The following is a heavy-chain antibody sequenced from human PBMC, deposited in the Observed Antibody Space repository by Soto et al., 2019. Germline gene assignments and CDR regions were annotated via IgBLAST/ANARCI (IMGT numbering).Heavy chain of an antibody. Sequence: PGGSLRLSCAASGFTFSSYTMNWVRQAPGKGLEWVSSISSRSSYIYYADSMKGRFTISRDNANNSLHLQMNSLRAEDTAVYYCAREGTDFGVVIAGLDVWGQGTKVTVSS. V-gene: IGHV3-21*01. J-gene: IGHJ6*02. CDR1: GFTFSSYT. CDR2: ISSRSSYI. CDR3: AREGTDFGVVIAGLDV. D-gene: IGHD3-3*01.